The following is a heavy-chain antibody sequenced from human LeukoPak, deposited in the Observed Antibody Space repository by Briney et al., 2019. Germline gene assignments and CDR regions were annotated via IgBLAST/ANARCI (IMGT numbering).Heavy chain of an antibody. D-gene: IGHD4-17*01. CDR2: ISGSGGST. Sequence: PGGSLRLSCAASGFTFSSYGMIWVRQAPGKGLEWVSAISGSGGSTSYADYVKGRFTVSRDNSKNTLYLQMHSLRAAATALYYCDKSPTVTTPGVFDYWGQGTLVTVSS. CDR3: DKSPTVTTPGVFDY. CDR1: GFTFSSYG. V-gene: IGHV3-23*01. J-gene: IGHJ4*02.